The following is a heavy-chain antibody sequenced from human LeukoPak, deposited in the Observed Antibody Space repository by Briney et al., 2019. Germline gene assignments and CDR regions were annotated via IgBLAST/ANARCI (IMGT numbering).Heavy chain of an antibody. V-gene: IGHV1-2*02. CDR2: INPNSGGT. CDR3: ARAVVVAATLRYSMDV. CDR1: GYTFTGYY. J-gene: IGHJ6*03. D-gene: IGHD2-15*01. Sequence: ASVKVSCKASGYTFTGYYMHWVRQAPGQGLEWMGWINPNSGGTNYAQKFQGRVTMTRDTSISTAYMELSRLRSDDTAVYYCARAVVVAATLRYSMDVWGKGTTVTVSS.